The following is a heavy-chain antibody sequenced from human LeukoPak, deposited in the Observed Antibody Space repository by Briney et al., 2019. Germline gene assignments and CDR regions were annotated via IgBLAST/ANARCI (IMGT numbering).Heavy chain of an antibody. J-gene: IGHJ4*02. D-gene: IGHD3-22*01. Sequence: GGSLRLSCAASGFTFSNYAMSWVRQAPGKGLEWVSAVSGSGGSTYYADSVKGRFTISRDNSRDILYLQMNSLRPEDTAVYYCAKDATDSIGYEYYFGYWGQGALVIVSS. CDR2: VSGSGGST. CDR1: GFTFSNYA. V-gene: IGHV3-23*01. CDR3: AKDATDSIGYEYYFGY.